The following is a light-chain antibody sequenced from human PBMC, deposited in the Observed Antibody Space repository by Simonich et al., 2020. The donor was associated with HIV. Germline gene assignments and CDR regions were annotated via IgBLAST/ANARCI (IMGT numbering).Light chain of an antibody. CDR3: QQRSNWPPEVT. V-gene: IGKV3-11*01. CDR2: DAS. J-gene: IGKJ5*01. Sequence: EIVLTQSPATLSLSPGERATLSCRASQSVSSYLAWYQQKPGQAPRLLIYDASSRATGIPARFSGSVSGTEFTLTISSLQSEDFAVYYCQQRSNWPPEVTFGQGTRLEIK. CDR1: QSVSSY.